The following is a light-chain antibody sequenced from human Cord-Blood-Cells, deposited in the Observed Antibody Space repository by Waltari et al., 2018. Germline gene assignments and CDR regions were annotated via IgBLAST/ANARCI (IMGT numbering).Light chain of an antibody. CDR1: SSDVGSYNL. Sequence: QSALTQPASVSGSPGQSITIPCTGTSSDVGSYNLVPWYPQHPGKAPKLVIYEGSKRPSGVSNRFSGSKSGNTASLTISGLQAEDEADYYCCSYAGSSTLVFGGGTKLTVL. J-gene: IGLJ2*01. CDR3: CSYAGSSTLV. V-gene: IGLV2-23*01. CDR2: EGS.